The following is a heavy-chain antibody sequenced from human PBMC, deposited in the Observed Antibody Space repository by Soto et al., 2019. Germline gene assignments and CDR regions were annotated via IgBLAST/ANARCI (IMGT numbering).Heavy chain of an antibody. CDR2: IYWNDDK. J-gene: IGHJ6*02. Sequence: SGPTLVKPTQTLTLTCTFSGFSLSTSGVGVGWIRQPPGKALEWLALIYWNDDKRYSPSLKSRLTITKDTSKNQVVLTMTNMDPVDTATYYCAAAGANHYYYGMDVWGQGTTVTVSS. CDR1: GFSLSTSGVG. CDR3: AAAGANHYYYGMDV. D-gene: IGHD6-13*01. V-gene: IGHV2-5*01.